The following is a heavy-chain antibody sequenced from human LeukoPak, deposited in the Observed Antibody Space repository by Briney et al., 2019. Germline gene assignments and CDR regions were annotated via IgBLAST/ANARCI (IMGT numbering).Heavy chain of an antibody. CDR2: IIPILGIA. Sequence: PGASVKVSCKASGGTFSSYAISWVRQAPGQGLEWMGRIIPILGIANYAQKFQGRVTITADKSTSTAYMELSSLRSEDTAVYYCAREYYYDSSGYYYRRAFDIWGQGTMVTVSS. V-gene: IGHV1-69*04. CDR1: GGTFSSYA. J-gene: IGHJ3*02. D-gene: IGHD3-22*01. CDR3: AREYYYDSSGYYYRRAFDI.